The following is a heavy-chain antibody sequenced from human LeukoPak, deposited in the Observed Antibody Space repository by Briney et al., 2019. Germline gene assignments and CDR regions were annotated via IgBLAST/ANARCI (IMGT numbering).Heavy chain of an antibody. Sequence: WASVKVSCKASGGTFSSYAISWVRQAPGQGLEWMGGIIPIFGTANYAQKFQGRVTITADESTSTAYMELSSLRSEDTAVYYCARDLRDIVVVPAAHNLYYYYGMDVWGQGTTVTVSS. CDR1: GGTFSSYA. V-gene: IGHV1-69*13. D-gene: IGHD2-2*01. J-gene: IGHJ6*02. CDR3: ARDLRDIVVVPAAHNLYYYYGMDV. CDR2: IIPIFGTA.